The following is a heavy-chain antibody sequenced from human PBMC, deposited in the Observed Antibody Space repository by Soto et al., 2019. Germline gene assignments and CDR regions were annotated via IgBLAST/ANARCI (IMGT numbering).Heavy chain of an antibody. CDR2: IWYDGSNK. V-gene: IGHV3-33*01. CDR3: ARGSASRSIAAAGIYWY. D-gene: IGHD6-13*01. CDR1: GFTFSSYG. J-gene: IGHJ4*02. Sequence: GGSLRLSCAASGFTFSSYGMHWVRQAPGKGLEWVAVIWYDGSNKYYADSVKGRFTISRDNSKNTLYLQMNSLRAEDTAVYYCARGSASRSIAAAGIYWYWGQGTLVTVSS.